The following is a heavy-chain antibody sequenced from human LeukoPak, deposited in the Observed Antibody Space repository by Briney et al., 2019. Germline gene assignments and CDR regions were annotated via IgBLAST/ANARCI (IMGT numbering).Heavy chain of an antibody. D-gene: IGHD3-16*01. J-gene: IGHJ4*02. Sequence: GGSLRLSCAASGFTFSSYEMNWVRQAPGKGLEWVSYISSSGSTIYYADSVKGRFTISRDNAKNSLYLQMNSLRAEDTAVYYCARDMNGGGYYFDYWGQGTLSPSPQ. CDR2: ISSSGSTI. CDR3: ARDMNGGGYYFDY. V-gene: IGHV3-48*03. CDR1: GFTFSSYE.